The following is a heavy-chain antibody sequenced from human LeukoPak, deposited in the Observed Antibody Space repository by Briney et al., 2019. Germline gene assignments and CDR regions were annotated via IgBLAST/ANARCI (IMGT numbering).Heavy chain of an antibody. D-gene: IGHD4-11*01. V-gene: IGHV3-23*01. CDR1: GFTFSSYA. Sequence: GSLRLSCAVSGFTFSSYAMSWVRQAPGKGLEWVSGISGGGDSTHYADSVKGRFTISRDNSKNTLYLQMNSLRAEDTAVYYCAKGLRDSHYDAFDIWGQGTMVTVSS. J-gene: IGHJ3*02. CDR3: AKGLRDSHYDAFDI. CDR2: ISGGGDST.